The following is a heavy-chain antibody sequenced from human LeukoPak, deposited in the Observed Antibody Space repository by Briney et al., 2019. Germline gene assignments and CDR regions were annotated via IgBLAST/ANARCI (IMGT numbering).Heavy chain of an antibody. J-gene: IGHJ4*02. D-gene: IGHD2-8*02. CDR3: AGHHPRNTVDF. Sequence: SETLSLTCTVSGGSISNYYWSWIRQPPGKELEWIGYISHSGSTNYSPSLKSRVTISLDTSKNQFSLKLSSVTAADTAVYYCAGHHPRNTVDFWGQGTLVTVSS. V-gene: IGHV4-59*08. CDR1: GGSISNYY. CDR2: ISHSGST.